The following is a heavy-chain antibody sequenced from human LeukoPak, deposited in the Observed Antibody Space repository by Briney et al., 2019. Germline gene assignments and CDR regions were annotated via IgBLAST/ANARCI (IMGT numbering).Heavy chain of an antibody. V-gene: IGHV4-39*01. CDR2: IYYSGST. D-gene: IGHD3-16*01. CDR3: ARGETKGAWGEWNWFDP. Sequence: SETLSLTCTVSGGSISSSSYYWGWIRQPPGKGLEWIGNIYYSGSTYYNPSLKSRVTMSEDTSKNQFSLKLSSVTAADTAVYYCARGETKGAWGEWNWFDPWGQGTLVTVSS. J-gene: IGHJ5*02. CDR1: GGSISSSSYY.